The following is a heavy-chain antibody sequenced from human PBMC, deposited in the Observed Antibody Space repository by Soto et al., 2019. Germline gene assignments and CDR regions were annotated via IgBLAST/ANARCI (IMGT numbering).Heavy chain of an antibody. CDR2: ISYDGSNK. J-gene: IGHJ5*02. D-gene: IGHD6-6*01. CDR1: GFTFSSYG. CDR3: AKDPEYSSSGWFDP. Sequence: PGGSPRPSCAACGFTFSSYGMHGVRQAPGKGLEWVAVISYDGSNKYYADSVKGRFTISRDNSKNTLYLQMNSLRAEDTAVYYCAKDPEYSSSGWFDPWGQGTLVTVSS. V-gene: IGHV3-30*18.